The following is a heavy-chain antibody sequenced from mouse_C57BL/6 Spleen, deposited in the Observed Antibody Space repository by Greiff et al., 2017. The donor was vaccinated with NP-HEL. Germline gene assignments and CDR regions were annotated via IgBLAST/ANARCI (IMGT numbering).Heavy chain of an antibody. J-gene: IGHJ2*01. Sequence: VQLQQPGAELVMPGASVKLSCKASGYTFTSYWMHWVKQRPGQGLEWIGEIDPSDSYTNYNQKFKGKSTLTVDKSSSTAYMQLSSLTSEDSAVYYCARSSLLDSSGYDFDYWGQGTTLTVSS. D-gene: IGHD3-2*02. CDR3: ARSSLLDSSGYDFDY. CDR1: GYTFTSYW. CDR2: IDPSDSYT. V-gene: IGHV1-69*01.